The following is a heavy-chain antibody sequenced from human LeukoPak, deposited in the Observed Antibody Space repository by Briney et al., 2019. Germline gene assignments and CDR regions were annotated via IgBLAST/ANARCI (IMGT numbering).Heavy chain of an antibody. CDR3: ARCARLPYSSISDY. D-gene: IGHD2-2*01. Sequence: ASVKVSCKASGYTFTSFDINWVRQATGQGLEWMGWMNPHSGDTGYVEKFQGRVTVTRDTSISTAYMELSSLRSEDTAVYYCARCARLPYSSISDYWGQGTLVTVSS. CDR2: MNPHSGDT. V-gene: IGHV1-8*01. J-gene: IGHJ4*02. CDR1: GYTFTSFD.